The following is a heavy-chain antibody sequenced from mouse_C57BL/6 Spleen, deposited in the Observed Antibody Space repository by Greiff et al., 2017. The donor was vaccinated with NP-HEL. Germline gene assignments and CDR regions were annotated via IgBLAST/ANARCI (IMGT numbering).Heavy chain of an antibody. CDR1: GFSFTSYG. D-gene: IGHD2-4*01. CDR2: IWRGGST. J-gene: IGHJ4*01. Sequence: QVQLKQSGPGLVQPSQSLSITCTVSGFSFTSYGVHWVRQSPGKGLEWLGVIWRGGSTDYNAAFMSRLSITKDNAKSQVFFKMNSLQADDTAIYYCAKKYYDPYAMDYWGQGTSVTVSS. V-gene: IGHV2-5*01. CDR3: AKKYYDPYAMDY.